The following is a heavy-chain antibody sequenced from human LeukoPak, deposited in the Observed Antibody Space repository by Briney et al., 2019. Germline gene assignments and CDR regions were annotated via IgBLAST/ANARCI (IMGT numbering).Heavy chain of an antibody. CDR1: GGSISSGGYY. J-gene: IGHJ5*02. CDR2: IYYSGST. V-gene: IGHV4-31*03. CDR3: ARFYTDWFDP. Sequence: SETLPLTCTVSGGSISSGGYYWSWIRQHPGKGLEWIGYIYYSGSTYYNPSLKSRVTISVDTSKNQLSLKLSSVTAADTAVYYCARFYTDWFDPWGQGTLVTVSS. D-gene: IGHD2/OR15-2a*01.